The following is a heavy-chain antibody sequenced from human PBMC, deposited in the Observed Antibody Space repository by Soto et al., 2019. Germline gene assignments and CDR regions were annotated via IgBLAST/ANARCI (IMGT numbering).Heavy chain of an antibody. D-gene: IGHD1-26*01. V-gene: IGHV1-69*01. CDR1: GGSFSSPT. J-gene: IGHJ2*01. Sequence: QVQRVQSGAEVKKPGSSVKVSCKASGGSFSSPTISWVRQAPGQGLEWMGGVSPIFGTTNYAQKFQGRVTITEDASSGTAYMELSSLKSEDTAVYYCAGGGSSGGWYFDLWGRGTLVTVSS. CDR2: VSPIFGTT. CDR3: AGGGSSGGWYFDL.